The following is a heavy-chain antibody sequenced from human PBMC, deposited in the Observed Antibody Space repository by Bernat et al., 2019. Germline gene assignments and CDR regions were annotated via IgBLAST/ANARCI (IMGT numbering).Heavy chain of an antibody. CDR2: ISWDGGST. CDR3: AKDYCGGDCYTYYYYGMDV. CDR1: GFTFDDYT. V-gene: IGHV3-43*01. J-gene: IGHJ6*02. Sequence: EVQLVESGGVVVQPGGSLRLSCAAYGFTFDDYTMHWVRQAPGKGLEWVALISWDGGSTYYADSVKGRFTISRDNSKNSLYLQMNSLRTEDTALYYCAKDYCGGDCYTYYYYGMDVWGQGTTVTVSS. D-gene: IGHD2-21*02.